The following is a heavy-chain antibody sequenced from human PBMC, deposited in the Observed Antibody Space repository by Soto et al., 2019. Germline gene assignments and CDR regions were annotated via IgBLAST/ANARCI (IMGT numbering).Heavy chain of an antibody. D-gene: IGHD6-13*01. J-gene: IGHJ4*02. CDR1: GFTFSSYA. Sequence: QVQLVESGGGVVQPGRSLRLSCAASGFTFSSYAMHWVRQAPGKGLEWVAVISYDGSNKYYADSVKGRFTISRDNSKNTLYLQTNSLRAEDTAVYYCARVIAGNFDYWGQGTLVTVSS. CDR2: ISYDGSNK. V-gene: IGHV3-30-3*01. CDR3: ARVIAGNFDY.